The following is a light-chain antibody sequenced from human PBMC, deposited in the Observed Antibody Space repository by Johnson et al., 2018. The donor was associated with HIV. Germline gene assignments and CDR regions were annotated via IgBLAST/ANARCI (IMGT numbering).Light chain of an antibody. V-gene: IGLV1-51*01. J-gene: IGLJ1*01. Sequence: QSVLTQPPSVSAAPGQKVTISCSGSSSNIGNNYVSWYQQLPGTAPKLLIYDNNKRPSGIPDRFSGSKSGTSATLGITGLQTGDEADYYCKTWDSRLSVGHVFGTGTNVTV. CDR2: DNN. CDR3: KTWDSRLSVGHV. CDR1: SSNIGNNY.